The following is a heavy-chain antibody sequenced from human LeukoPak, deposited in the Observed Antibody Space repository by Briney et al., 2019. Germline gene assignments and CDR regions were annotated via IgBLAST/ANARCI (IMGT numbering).Heavy chain of an antibody. CDR1: GLTFTSSA. J-gene: IGHJ4*02. Sequence: GGSLRLSCAASGLTFTSSAMHWVRQAPGKGLEWVAVISYDGSKKFYADSVKGRFTISRDNSENTLYLQMNSLRTEDTAVYYCTRDVYYYDNSGYYYWGQGTLVTVSS. CDR2: ISYDGSKK. CDR3: TRDVYYYDNSGYYY. D-gene: IGHD3-22*01. V-gene: IGHV3-30*04.